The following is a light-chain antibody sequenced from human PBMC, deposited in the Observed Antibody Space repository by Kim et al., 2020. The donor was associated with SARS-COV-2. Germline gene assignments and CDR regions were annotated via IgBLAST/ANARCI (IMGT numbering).Light chain of an antibody. CDR2: QDE. J-gene: IGLJ2*01. V-gene: IGLV3-1*01. Sequence: SYELTQPPSASVSPGQTASITCSGDRLGIRYVCWYQKQSGQSPAAVMYQDESSPSGIPDRFSVSNSENTASLTISGTQAMAEADYDCQFAACATTVFGGG. CDR1: RLGIRY. CDR3: QFAACATTV.